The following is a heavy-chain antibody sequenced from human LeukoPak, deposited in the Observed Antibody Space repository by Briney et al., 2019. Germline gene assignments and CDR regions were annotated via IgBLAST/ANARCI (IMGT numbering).Heavy chain of an antibody. J-gene: IGHJ4*02. CDR1: GGSISSYY. Sequence: SETLSLTCTVSGGSISSYYWSWIRQPPGKGLEWIGYIYYSGSTNYNPSLKSRVTISVDTSKNQFSLKLSSVTAADTAVYYCASYTIFGVVNDDYWGQGTLVTVSS. D-gene: IGHD3-3*01. CDR3: ASYTIFGVVNDDY. V-gene: IGHV4-59*12. CDR2: IYYSGST.